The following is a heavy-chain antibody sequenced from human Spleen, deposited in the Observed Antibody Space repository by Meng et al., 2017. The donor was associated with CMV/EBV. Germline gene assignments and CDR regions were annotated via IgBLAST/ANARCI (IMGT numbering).Heavy chain of an antibody. Sequence: DSVKVSCNASGYTFTGYYMHWVRQAPGQGLEWMGWINPNSGGTNYAQKFQGRVTMTRDTSISTAYMELSRLRSEDTAVYYCARVSYYDFSLNWFDPWGQGTLVTVSS. CDR3: ARVSYYDFSLNWFDP. CDR2: INPNSGGT. V-gene: IGHV1-2*02. D-gene: IGHD3-3*01. J-gene: IGHJ5*02. CDR1: GYTFTGYY.